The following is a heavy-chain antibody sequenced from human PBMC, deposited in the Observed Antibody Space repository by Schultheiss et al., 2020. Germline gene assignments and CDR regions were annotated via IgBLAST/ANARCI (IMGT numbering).Heavy chain of an antibody. J-gene: IGHJ6*02. Sequence: SETLSLTCTVSGGSISSGDYYWSWIRQPPGKGLEWIGSIYYSGSTYYNPSLKSRVTISVDTSKNQFSLKLSSVTAADTAVYYCARGTAAGTLGYYYGMDVWGQGTTVTVSS. CDR1: GGSISSGDYY. V-gene: IGHV4-39*07. CDR3: ARGTAAGTLGYYYGMDV. CDR2: IYYSGST. D-gene: IGHD6-13*01.